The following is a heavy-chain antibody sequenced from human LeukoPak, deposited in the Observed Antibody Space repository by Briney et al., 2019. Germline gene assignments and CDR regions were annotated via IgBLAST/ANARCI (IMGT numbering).Heavy chain of an antibody. Sequence: SETLSLTCTVSGYSISSGYYWGWIRQPPGKGLEWIGSIYYSGSTYYNPSLKSRVTISVDTSKNQFSLKLSSVTAADTAVYYCARAPRHNYGDQLDYWGQGTLVTVSS. CDR1: GYSISSGYY. V-gene: IGHV4-38-2*02. D-gene: IGHD4-17*01. J-gene: IGHJ4*02. CDR2: IYYSGST. CDR3: ARAPRHNYGDQLDY.